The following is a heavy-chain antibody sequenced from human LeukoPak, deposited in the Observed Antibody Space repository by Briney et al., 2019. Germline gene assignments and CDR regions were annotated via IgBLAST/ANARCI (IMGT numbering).Heavy chain of an antibody. J-gene: IGHJ3*02. CDR3: SHSDYTEGAFDI. V-gene: IGHV4-39*07. CDR2: IYYTGST. Sequence: SETLSLTCTVSGGSIRGSSSYWGWIRQPPGKGLEWIGSIYYTGSTYYNPSLKSRVTISVDTSKNQFSLRLSSVTAADTAVYSCSHSDYTEGAFDIWGQGTMVTVSS. D-gene: IGHD5-12*01. CDR1: GGSIRGSSSY.